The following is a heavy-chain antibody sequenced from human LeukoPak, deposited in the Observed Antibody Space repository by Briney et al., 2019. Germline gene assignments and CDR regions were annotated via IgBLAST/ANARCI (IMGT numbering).Heavy chain of an antibody. Sequence: GGSLRLSCGASGFTFSSYAMSWVRQAPGEGREWVSAISGSGGSTYYADSVKGRFTISRDNSKNTLYLQLNSLRAEDTAVYYCAKAWRYGDYGPFDYWGQGTLVTFSS. J-gene: IGHJ4*02. CDR2: ISGSGGST. D-gene: IGHD4-17*01. V-gene: IGHV3-23*01. CDR3: AKAWRYGDYGPFDY. CDR1: GFTFSSYA.